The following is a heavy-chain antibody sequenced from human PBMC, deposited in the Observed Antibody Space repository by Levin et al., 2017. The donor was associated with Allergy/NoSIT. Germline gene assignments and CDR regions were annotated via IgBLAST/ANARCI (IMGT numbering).Heavy chain of an antibody. CDR1: GGSVSSGTYY. CDR2: INYRGGT. Sequence: ETLSLTCSVSGGSVSSGTYYWSWIRRPPGKGLEWIGYINYRGGTKYNPSLESRVTISVDTSKNEFSLKVTSVTAADTAVYYCARNRIIVSGGNDYYYGMDVWGQGTTVTVS. CDR3: ARNRIIVSGGNDYYYGMDV. V-gene: IGHV4-61*01. J-gene: IGHJ6*02. D-gene: IGHD5/OR15-5a*01.